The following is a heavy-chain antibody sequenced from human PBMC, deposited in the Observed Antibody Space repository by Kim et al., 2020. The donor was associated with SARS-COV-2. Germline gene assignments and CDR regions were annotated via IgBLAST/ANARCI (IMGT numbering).Heavy chain of an antibody. J-gene: IGHJ3*02. V-gene: IGHV3-30*18. CDR3: ANLFGSEEGTNAFDI. D-gene: IGHD1-26*01. CDR1: GFTFSSYG. Sequence: GGSLRLSCAASGFTFSSYGMHWVRQAPGKGLEWVAVISYDGSNKYYADSVKGRFTISRDNSKNTLYLQMNSLRAEDTAVYYCANLFGSEEGTNAFDIWGQGTMVTVSS. CDR2: ISYDGSNK.